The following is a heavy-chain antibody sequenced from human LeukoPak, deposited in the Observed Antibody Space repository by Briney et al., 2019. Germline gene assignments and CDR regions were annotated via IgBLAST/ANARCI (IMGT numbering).Heavy chain of an antibody. V-gene: IGHV3-53*01. CDR1: GFIATSNY. J-gene: IGHJ4*02. CDR2: IYGGGNT. CDR3: ATGGRSGMAFDF. D-gene: IGHD2-8*01. Sequence: GGSLRLSCSFSGFIATSNYMAWVRQSPGKGLQWISFIYGGGNTLYADSVRDRFSISRDNSKSTFYLQMSSLRVEDTAVYYCATGGRSGMAFDFWGQGTLVTVSS.